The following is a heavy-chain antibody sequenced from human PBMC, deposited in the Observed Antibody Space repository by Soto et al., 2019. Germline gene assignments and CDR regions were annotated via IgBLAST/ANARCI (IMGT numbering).Heavy chain of an antibody. CDR1: GFSLSASRMS. V-gene: IGHV2-70*11. Sequence: GSGPTLVNPTQTLTLTCTFSGFSLSASRMSISWIRQPPGKALEWLARIDWDDAKYFNTSLKTRLTVSKDTSKTQVVLTKTNKEPGDTGIYYCARMIFGRSGVYSFDPGARGILLPVSS. CDR3: ARMIFGRSGVYSFDP. CDR2: IDWDDAK. D-gene: IGHD3-3*01. J-gene: IGHJ5*02.